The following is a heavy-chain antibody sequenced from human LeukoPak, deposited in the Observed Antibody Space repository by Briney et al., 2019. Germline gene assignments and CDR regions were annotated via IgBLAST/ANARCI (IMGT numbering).Heavy chain of an antibody. Sequence: ASVKVSCKASGGTFSSYAISWVRQAPGQGLEWMGWFNPNSGGTNYAQKFQGRVTMTRDTSISTAYMELSRLRSDDTAVYYCARDTPTTEMDVWGKGTTVTVSS. CDR1: GGTFSSYA. CDR2: FNPNSGGT. D-gene: IGHD2-15*01. V-gene: IGHV1-2*02. CDR3: ARDTPTTEMDV. J-gene: IGHJ6*04.